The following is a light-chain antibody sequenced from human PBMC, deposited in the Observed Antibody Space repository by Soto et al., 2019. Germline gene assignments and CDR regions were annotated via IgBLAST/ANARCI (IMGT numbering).Light chain of an antibody. CDR2: VAS. V-gene: IGKV3-20*01. Sequence: EIVLTQSPGTLPLSPGERATLSCRASQSVSSSYLAWYQQKPDQAPRLLIYVASSRATGIPDRFSGRGSGTDFTLTISRLEPEDFAVYYCQQYGTSLLTFGGGAKVEIK. CDR1: QSVSSSY. J-gene: IGKJ4*01. CDR3: QQYGTSLLT.